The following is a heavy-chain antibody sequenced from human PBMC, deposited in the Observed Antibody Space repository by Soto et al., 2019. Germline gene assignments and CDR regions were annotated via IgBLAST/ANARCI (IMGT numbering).Heavy chain of an antibody. J-gene: IGHJ4*02. V-gene: IGHV3-21*01. Sequence: GGSLRLSCAASGFTFSSYSMNWVRQAPGKGLEWVSSIGSSSSYIHYADSVKGRFTISRDNAKNSLYLQMNSLRAEDTAVYYCARDLGDRDFDYWGQGTLVTVSS. CDR3: ARDLGDRDFDY. CDR2: IGSSSSYI. D-gene: IGHD3-16*01. CDR1: GFTFSSYS.